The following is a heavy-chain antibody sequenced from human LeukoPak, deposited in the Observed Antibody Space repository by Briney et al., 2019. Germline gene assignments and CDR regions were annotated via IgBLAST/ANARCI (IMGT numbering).Heavy chain of an antibody. V-gene: IGHV3-7*01. D-gene: IGHD5-12*01. CDR3: ARFGYSGWNLEY. CDR1: GFSFRDFW. J-gene: IGHJ4*02. CDR2: INQGGSVK. Sequence: GGSMRLSCAASGFSFRDFWMTWVRQAPGKGLEWVANINQGGSVKYYVDSVKGRFTISRDDAESSLYVQMNSLRDEDTAVYYCARFGYSGWNLEYWGQGTLVTVSS.